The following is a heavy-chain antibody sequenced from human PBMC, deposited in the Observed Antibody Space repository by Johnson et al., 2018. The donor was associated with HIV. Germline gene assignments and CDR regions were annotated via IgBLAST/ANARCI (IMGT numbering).Heavy chain of an antibody. CDR2: ISSSGSTI. V-gene: IGHV3-11*04. D-gene: IGHD2-21*02. CDR1: GFTFSDYY. J-gene: IGHJ3*02. CDR3: ASQIVVVTADDAFDI. Sequence: QVQLVESGGGLVKPGGSLRLSCAASGFTFSDYYMSWIRQAPGKGLEWVSYISSSGSTIYYADSVKGRFTISRDNAKNSLYLQMNSLRAEDTAVDYCASQIVVVTADDAFDIWGQGTRVTVSS.